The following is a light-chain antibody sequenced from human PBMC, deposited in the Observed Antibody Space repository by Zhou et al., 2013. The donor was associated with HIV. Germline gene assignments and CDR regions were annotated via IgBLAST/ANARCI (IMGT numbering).Light chain of an antibody. Sequence: EIVLTQSPGTLSLSPGDRATLSCRASQSVSNNYLAWYQQKPGQAPRLLIYGASSRATGIPDRFSGSGSGTDFTLTISRLEPEDFAVFYCQQYGNSPQTFGPGTKVDIK. CDR2: GAS. CDR1: QSVSNNY. V-gene: IGKV3-20*01. CDR3: QQYGNSPQT. J-gene: IGKJ3*01.